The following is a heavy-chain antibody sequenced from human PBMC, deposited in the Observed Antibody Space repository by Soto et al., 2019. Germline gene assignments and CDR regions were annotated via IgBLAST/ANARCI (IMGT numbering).Heavy chain of an antibody. J-gene: IGHJ5*02. V-gene: IGHV1-2*04. Sequence: ASVKVSCKASGYTFTGYYMHWVRQAPGQGLEWMGWINPNSGGTNYAQKFQGWVTMTRETSISTAYMELSRLRSDDTAAYYCAKGWGVTAIPRLHNWFGPWCHGTLVTVSS. CDR1: GYTFTGYY. CDR3: AKGWGVTAIPRLHNWFGP. D-gene: IGHD2-21*02. CDR2: INPNSGGT.